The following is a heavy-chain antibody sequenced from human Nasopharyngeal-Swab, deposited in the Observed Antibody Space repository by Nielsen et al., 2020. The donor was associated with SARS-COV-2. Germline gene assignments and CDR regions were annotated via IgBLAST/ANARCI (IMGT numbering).Heavy chain of an antibody. D-gene: IGHD2-2*01. Sequence: GASLKISCAASGFTFSNAWMSWVRQAPGKGLEWVGRIKSKTDGGTTDYAAPVKGRFTISRDDSKNTLYLQMNSLKTEDTAVYYCTTAGCSSPSCYYYYYYGMDVWGQGTTVTVSS. J-gene: IGHJ6*02. CDR2: IKSKTDGGTT. CDR3: TTAGCSSPSCYYYYYYGMDV. V-gene: IGHV3-15*01. CDR1: GFTFSNAW.